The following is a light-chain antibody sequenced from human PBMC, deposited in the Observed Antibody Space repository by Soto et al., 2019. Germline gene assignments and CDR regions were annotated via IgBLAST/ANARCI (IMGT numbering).Light chain of an antibody. V-gene: IGKV3-15*01. CDR2: GAS. Sequence: EIVMTQSPATLSVSPGERATLSCRASQSVSSNLAWYQQKPGQAPRLLIYGASTRATGSPPRFSGSGSGTELTLTISSLQSEDFAVYYCQQYNNWPPWTFGQGTKVEIK. J-gene: IGKJ1*01. CDR3: QQYNNWPPWT. CDR1: QSVSSN.